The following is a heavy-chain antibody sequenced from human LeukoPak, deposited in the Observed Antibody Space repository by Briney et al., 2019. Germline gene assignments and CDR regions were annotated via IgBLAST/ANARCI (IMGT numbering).Heavy chain of an antibody. D-gene: IGHD3-10*01. V-gene: IGHV4-34*01. J-gene: IGHJ4*02. CDR1: GGSFSGYY. Sequence: SETLSLTCAVYGGSFSGYYWSWIRQPPGKGLEWIGSIYHSGSTYYNPSLKSRVTISVDTSRNQFSLKLSSVTAADTAVYYCARGLWFGDENPPYFDYWGQGILVTVSS. CDR3: ARGLWFGDENPPYFDY. CDR2: IYHSGST.